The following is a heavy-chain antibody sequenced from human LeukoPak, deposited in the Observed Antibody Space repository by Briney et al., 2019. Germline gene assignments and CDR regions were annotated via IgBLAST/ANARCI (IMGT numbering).Heavy chain of an antibody. CDR2: ISSNGGST. Sequence: PGGSLRLSCSASGFTFSSYAMHWVRQAPGKGLEYVSAISSNGGSTYYADSVKGRFTISRDNSKNTLYLQMSSLRAEDTAVYYCAKFRIDYGDYYYYGMDVWGQGTTVTVSS. CDR1: GFTFSSYA. D-gene: IGHD4-17*01. CDR3: AKFRIDYGDYYYYGMDV. V-gene: IGHV3-64D*06. J-gene: IGHJ6*02.